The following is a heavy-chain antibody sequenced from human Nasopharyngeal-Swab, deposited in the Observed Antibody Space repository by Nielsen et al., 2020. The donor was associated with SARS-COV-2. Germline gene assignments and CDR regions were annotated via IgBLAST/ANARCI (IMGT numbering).Heavy chain of an antibody. CDR2: INPNSGGT. J-gene: IGHJ6*02. CDR1: GYTFTGYY. V-gene: IGHV1-2*06. D-gene: IGHD4-11*01. Sequence: ASVKVSCKASGYTFTGYYMHWVRQAPGQGLEWMGRINPNSGGTNYAQKFQGRVTMTTDTSTSTAYMELRSLRSDDTAVYYCARDRRALHPYYYYYGMDVWGQGTTVTVSS. CDR3: ARDRRALHPYYYYYGMDV.